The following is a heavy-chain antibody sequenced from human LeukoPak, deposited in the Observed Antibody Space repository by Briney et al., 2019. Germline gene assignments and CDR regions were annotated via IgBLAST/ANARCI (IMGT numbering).Heavy chain of an antibody. CDR2: ISSSSSYP. D-gene: IGHD6-13*01. CDR1: GFSFSDYY. CDR3: ARDGKAAAVDAFDI. Sequence: GGSLRLSCAVSGFSFSDYYMSWIRQAPGKGLEWVSYISSSSSYPNYADSVKGRFTISRDNAKNSLYLQMNSLRAEDTAVYYCARDGKAAAVDAFDIWGQGTMVTVSS. J-gene: IGHJ3*02. V-gene: IGHV3-11*06.